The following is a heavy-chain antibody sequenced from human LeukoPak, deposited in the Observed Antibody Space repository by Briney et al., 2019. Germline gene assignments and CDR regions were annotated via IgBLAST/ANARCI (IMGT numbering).Heavy chain of an antibody. J-gene: IGHJ6*03. V-gene: IGHV3-64*01. D-gene: IGHD2-15*01. CDR2: ISSNGGST. CDR1: GFTFSSYA. CDR3: ARDTLGDCSGGSCYPPDMDV. Sequence: PGGSLRLSCAASGFTFSSYAMHWVRQAPGKGLEYVSAISSNGGSTYYANSVKGRFTISRDNSKNTLYLQMGSLRAEDMAVYYCARDTLGDCSGGSCYPPDMDVWGKGTTVTVSS.